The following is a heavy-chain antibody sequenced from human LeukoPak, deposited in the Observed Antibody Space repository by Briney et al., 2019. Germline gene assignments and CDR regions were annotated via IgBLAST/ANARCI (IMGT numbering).Heavy chain of an antibody. J-gene: IGHJ6*03. CDR3: AKVDPASVTGGVFYYYYYMDV. D-gene: IGHD2-21*02. V-gene: IGHV3-23*01. CDR2: ISVNGAGT. CDR1: GFTFTNHV. Sequence: GGSLRLSCAASGFTFTNHVITSGRQAPGKGLEWVSGISVNGAGTFYAESVKGRFTISRDNSKTTLSLQMNSLRAEDTAIYYCAKVDPASVTGGVFYYYYYMDVWGKGTTVTVSS.